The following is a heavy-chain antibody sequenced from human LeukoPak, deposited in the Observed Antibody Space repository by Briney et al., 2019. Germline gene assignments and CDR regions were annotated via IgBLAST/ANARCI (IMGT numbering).Heavy chain of an antibody. D-gene: IGHD3-16*02. CDR2: ISWDGGST. J-gene: IGHJ4*02. CDR3: AKGPVRGSYRYGYFDY. V-gene: IGHV3-43D*03. Sequence: GGSLRLSCAAAGFIFDDYAIHWVRQAPGNGLEWVSLISWDGGSTYYADSVKGRFTISRDKSKNSLYLQRNSLRAEDPALYYCAKGPVRGSYRYGYFDYWGQGTLVTVSS. CDR1: GFIFDDYA.